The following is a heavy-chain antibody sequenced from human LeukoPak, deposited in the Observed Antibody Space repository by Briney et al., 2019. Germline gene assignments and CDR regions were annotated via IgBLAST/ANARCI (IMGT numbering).Heavy chain of an antibody. D-gene: IGHD6-19*01. CDR2: IKQDGSET. V-gene: IGHV3-7*01. Sequence: GGSLRLSCAASTFTLSNYWMSWVRQAPGKGLEWVANIKQDGSETYYVDSVKGRFIISRDNAKNSLSLQMNSLRAEDTAVYYCARQRGSGCLDYWGQGTLVTVSS. CDR3: ARQRGSGCLDY. CDR1: TFTLSNYW. J-gene: IGHJ4*02.